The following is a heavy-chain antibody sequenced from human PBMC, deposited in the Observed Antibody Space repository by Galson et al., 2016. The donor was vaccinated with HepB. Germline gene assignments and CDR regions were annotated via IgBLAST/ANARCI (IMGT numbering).Heavy chain of an antibody. V-gene: IGHV3-30*04. CDR3: AKGYRYGWYFDY. J-gene: IGHJ4*02. Sequence: SLRLSCADSGFTFSIEAMYWVRQAPDKGLEFVAATSYDGETKYYADSVRGRFTISRDNSKNTLYLQMNSLRVEDTALYYCAKGYRYGWYFDYWGQGTLVTVSS. CDR2: TSYDGETK. CDR1: GFTFSIEA. D-gene: IGHD5-18*01.